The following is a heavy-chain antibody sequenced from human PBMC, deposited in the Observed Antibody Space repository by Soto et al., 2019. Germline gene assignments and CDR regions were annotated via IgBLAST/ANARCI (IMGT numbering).Heavy chain of an antibody. V-gene: IGHV3-7*05. CDR3: ARDVSPGSGHYYLDAFEM. CDR2: IKKDESKK. CDR1: GFTFSDYW. D-gene: IGHD3-22*01. Sequence: EVQLVESGGGLVQPGESLRLSCAASGFTFSDYWMTWVRQAPGKGLEWVANIKKDESKKSYLDSVRGRFTISRDNARNSLYLQRDSLRAEDTALYYCARDVSPGSGHYYLDAFEMWGQGTMVTVSS. J-gene: IGHJ3*02.